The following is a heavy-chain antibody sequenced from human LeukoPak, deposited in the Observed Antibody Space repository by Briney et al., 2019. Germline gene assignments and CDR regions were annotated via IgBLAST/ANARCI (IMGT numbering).Heavy chain of an antibody. Sequence: ASVKVSCKASGYTFTDYFLHWVRQAPGQGLEWMGWINPNSGGTNYAQKFQGRVTMTRDTSISTAYMELSRLRSDDTAVYYCARAYYYDSSAAFDIWGQGTMVTVSS. CDR1: GYTFTDYF. D-gene: IGHD3-22*01. V-gene: IGHV1-2*02. CDR3: ARAYYYDSSAAFDI. J-gene: IGHJ3*02. CDR2: INPNSGGT.